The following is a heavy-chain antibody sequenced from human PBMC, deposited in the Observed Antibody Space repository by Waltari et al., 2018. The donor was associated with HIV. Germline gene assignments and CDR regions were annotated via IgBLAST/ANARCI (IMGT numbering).Heavy chain of an antibody. Sequence: VHLVQSGADFQRPGASVDVSCEASGYTFTAFYIHWVRQAPGQGLQRMGRINCNTADTNLAPNFQGRVTMTRDTSVNTAYMELRSLTSNDTAIYYCARGEDVSLTSLPPGYRFDFWGVGSAVTVSS. V-gene: IGHV1-2*06. D-gene: IGHD5-12*01. CDR1: GYTFTAFY. J-gene: IGHJ4*02. CDR2: INCNTADT. CDR3: ARGEDVSLTSLPPGYRFDF.